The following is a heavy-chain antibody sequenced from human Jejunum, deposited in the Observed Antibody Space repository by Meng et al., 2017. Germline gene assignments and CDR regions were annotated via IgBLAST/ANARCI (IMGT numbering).Heavy chain of an antibody. CDR2: VYHSGST. CDR3: ARADYVRYFDL. J-gene: IGHJ2*01. Sequence: QVQLQESGPGLVKPSETLSLTCAVSGGSIERNNWWTWTRQPPGQGLEWIGEVYHSGSTHYNPSLQSRVTISIDNSKNRFSLSLNSVTAADTAIYYCARADYVRYFDLWGRGTLVTVSS. V-gene: IGHV4-4*02. D-gene: IGHD3-10*02. CDR1: GGSIERNNW.